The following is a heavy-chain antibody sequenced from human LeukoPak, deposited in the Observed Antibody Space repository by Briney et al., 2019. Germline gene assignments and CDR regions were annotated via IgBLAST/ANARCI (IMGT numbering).Heavy chain of an antibody. J-gene: IGHJ4*02. CDR1: GISISSSNSY. CDR3: ARQTGSGLFILP. D-gene: IGHD3/OR15-3a*01. Sequence: PSETLSLTCTVSGISISSSNSYWGWIRQPPGKGLEWIGSIYYSGNTYYNASLKSQVSISIDTSKNQFSLRLTSVTAADTAVYYCARQTGSGLFILPGGQGTLVTVSS. V-gene: IGHV4-39*01. CDR2: IYYSGNT.